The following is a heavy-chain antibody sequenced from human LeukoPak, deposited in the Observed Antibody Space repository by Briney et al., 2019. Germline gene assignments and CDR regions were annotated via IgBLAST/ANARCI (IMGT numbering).Heavy chain of an antibody. J-gene: IGHJ3*02. CDR1: GYTFTSYY. CDR3: ARLEHSSGWLVDAFDI. CDR2: INPSGGST. Sequence: ASVKVSCKASGYTFTSYYMHWVRQAPGQGLEWMGIINPSGGSTSYAQKFQGRVTMTRDTSTSTVYMELSSLRSEDTAVYYCARLEHSSGWLVDAFDIWGQGTMVTVSP. V-gene: IGHV1-46*01. D-gene: IGHD6-19*01.